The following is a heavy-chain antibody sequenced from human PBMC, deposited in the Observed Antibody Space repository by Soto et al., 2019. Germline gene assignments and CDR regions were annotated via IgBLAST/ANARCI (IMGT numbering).Heavy chain of an antibody. V-gene: IGHV3-23*01. CDR2: ISTSGGST. CDR1: GFTFSSYA. J-gene: IGHJ4*02. D-gene: IGHD3-22*01. Sequence: EVQLLESGGGLVQPGGSLRLSCAASGFTFSSYAMGWVRQAPGKGLEWVSAISTSGGSTYYADSVKGRFTISRDNSKNTLYLQMHSLRAEDTAVYYCAKRGESYYYDSSGYRSDFDYWGQGTLVTVSS. CDR3: AKRGESYYYDSSGYRSDFDY.